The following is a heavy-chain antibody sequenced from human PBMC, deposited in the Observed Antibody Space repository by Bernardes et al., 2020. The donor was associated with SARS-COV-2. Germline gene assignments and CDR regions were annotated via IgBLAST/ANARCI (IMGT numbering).Heavy chain of an antibody. CDR2: ISRESAYT. D-gene: IGHD3-9*01. J-gene: IGHJ4*02. CDR3: VGPRDGFDYFFDY. V-gene: IGHV3-21*01. CDR1: GPIFNNYP. Sequence: GGSLRLSCVVSGPIFNNYPLTWVRQAPGKGLEWVSTISRESAYTYYADSVKGRFTISRDNAKHSLYLQMNSLRADDTAVYYCVGPRDGFDYFFDYWGQGTAVNVSS.